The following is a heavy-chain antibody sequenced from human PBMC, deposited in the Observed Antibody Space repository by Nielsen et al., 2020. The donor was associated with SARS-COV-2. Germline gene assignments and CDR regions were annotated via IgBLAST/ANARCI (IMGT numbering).Heavy chain of an antibody. CDR1: GFTFANHW. CDR3: AREDYYDSSGAFDI. V-gene: IGHV3-7*01. Sequence: GESLKISCAASGFTFANHWMTWVRQAPGKGLEWVANIKQDGSEKYFVDSVQGRFTISRDNSKNTLYLQMNSLRAEDTAVYYCAREDYYDSSGAFDIWGQGTMVTVSS. J-gene: IGHJ3*02. D-gene: IGHD3-22*01. CDR2: IKQDGSEK.